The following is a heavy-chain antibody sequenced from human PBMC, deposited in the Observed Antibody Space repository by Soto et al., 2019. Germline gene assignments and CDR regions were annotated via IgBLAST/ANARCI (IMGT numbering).Heavy chain of an antibody. CDR1: GFTFSSYS. CDR2: ISGSGGST. Sequence: GGSLRLSCAASGFTFSSYSISWVRQAPGKGLEWVSTISGSGGSTYYIDSVKGRFTISRDNSKNTLYLQMNGLRAEDTAAYYCAKDWTAIWGQGTMVTVSS. CDR3: AKDWTAI. J-gene: IGHJ3*02. D-gene: IGHD2-21*02. V-gene: IGHV3-23*01.